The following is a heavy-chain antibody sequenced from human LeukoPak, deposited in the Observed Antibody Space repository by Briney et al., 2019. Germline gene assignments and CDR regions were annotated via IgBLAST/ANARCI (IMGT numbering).Heavy chain of an antibody. Sequence: HPGGSLRLSCAASGFTFSSYGMHWVRQAPGKGLEWVAFIWYDGSNKYYPDSVKGRFTISRDNSKNTLYLQMNSLRVEDTAVYYCAGSLGYYFDYWGQGTLVTVSS. CDR3: AGSLGYYFDY. V-gene: IGHV3-30*02. J-gene: IGHJ4*02. CDR1: GFTFSSYG. CDR2: IWYDGSNK.